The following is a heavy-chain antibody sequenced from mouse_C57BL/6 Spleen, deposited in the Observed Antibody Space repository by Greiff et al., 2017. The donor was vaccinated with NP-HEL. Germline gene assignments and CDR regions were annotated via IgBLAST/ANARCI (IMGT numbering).Heavy chain of an antibody. CDR3: ARDPDGSAFAY. CDR2: ISYDGSN. V-gene: IGHV3-6*01. Sequence: EVKLMESGPGLVKPSQSLSLTCSVTGYSITSGYYWNWIRQFPGNKLEWMGYISYDGSNNYNPSLKNRISITRDTSKNQFFLKLNSVTTEDTATYYCARDPDGSAFAYWGQGTLVTVSA. CDR1: GYSITSGYY. J-gene: IGHJ3*01. D-gene: IGHD1-1*01.